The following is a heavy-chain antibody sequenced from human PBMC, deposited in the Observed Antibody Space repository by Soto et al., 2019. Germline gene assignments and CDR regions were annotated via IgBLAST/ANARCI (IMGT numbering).Heavy chain of an antibody. J-gene: IGHJ4*02. CDR1: GFTFSDYA. V-gene: IGHV3-23*01. Sequence: EVQLLEYGGGLVQPGGSLRLTCAASGFTFSDYAMSWVRQAPGKGLEWVSTVSAIASNTHYADSVKGRFTISRDNSKNTLFLQMDSLRAEDTALYYCANVPIWCGSSRCYTEGFDYWGQGTLVIVSS. CDR2: VSAIASNT. D-gene: IGHD2-2*01. CDR3: ANVPIWCGSSRCYTEGFDY.